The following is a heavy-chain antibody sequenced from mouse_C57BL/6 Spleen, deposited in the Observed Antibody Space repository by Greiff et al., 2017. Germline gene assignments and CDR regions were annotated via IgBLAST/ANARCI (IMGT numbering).Heavy chain of an antibody. CDR3: ARLYDPFAY. J-gene: IGHJ3*01. D-gene: IGHD2-12*01. V-gene: IGHV2-6*01. Sequence: VKLVESGPGLVAPSQSLSITCTVSGFSLTSYGVDWVRQSPGKGLEWLGVIWGVGSTNYNSALKSSLSISKDNSKSQVFLKMNSLQTDDTAMYYCARLYDPFAYWGQGTLVTVSA. CDR2: IWGVGST. CDR1: GFSLTSYG.